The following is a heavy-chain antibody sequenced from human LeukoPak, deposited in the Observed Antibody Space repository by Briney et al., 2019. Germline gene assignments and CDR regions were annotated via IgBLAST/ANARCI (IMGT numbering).Heavy chain of an antibody. V-gene: IGHV4-34*01. Sequence: PSETLSLTCAVYGGSFSGYYWSWIRQPPGKGLEWIGEINHSGSTNYNPSLKSRVTISVDTSKNQLSLKLSSVTAADTAVYYCARGGVAVAVAYYWGQGTPVTVSS. J-gene: IGHJ4*02. CDR1: GGSFSGYY. CDR2: INHSGST. CDR3: ARGGVAVAVAYY. D-gene: IGHD6-19*01.